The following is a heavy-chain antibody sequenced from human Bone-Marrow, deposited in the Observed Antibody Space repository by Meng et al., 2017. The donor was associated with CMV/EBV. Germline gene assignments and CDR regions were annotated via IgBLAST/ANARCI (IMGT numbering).Heavy chain of an antibody. Sequence: GESLKISCAASGFTFSDYYMSWIRQAPGKGLEWVSYISSSGSTIYYADSVKGRFTISRDNAKNTLYLQMNSLRVEDTAVYYCARGLAAGGSGIYDYWGQGTLVTVSS. J-gene: IGHJ4*02. CDR3: ARGLAAGGSGIYDY. CDR2: ISSSGSTI. V-gene: IGHV3-11*01. D-gene: IGHD6-13*01. CDR1: GFTFSDYY.